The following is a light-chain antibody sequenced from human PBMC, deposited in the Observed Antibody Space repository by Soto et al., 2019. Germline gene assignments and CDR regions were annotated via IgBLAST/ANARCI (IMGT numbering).Light chain of an antibody. V-gene: IGLV2-14*01. CDR3: SSYTSSSTYV. CDR1: SSDVGGYNY. J-gene: IGLJ1*01. CDR2: EVS. Sequence: QSALTQPASVSGSPGQSITISCTGSSSDVGGYNYVSWYQHHPGKAPKLMIYEVSNRPSGVSNRFSGSKSGNTASLTISGLQAEDEADYYCSSYTSSSTYVFGTGTMVTVL.